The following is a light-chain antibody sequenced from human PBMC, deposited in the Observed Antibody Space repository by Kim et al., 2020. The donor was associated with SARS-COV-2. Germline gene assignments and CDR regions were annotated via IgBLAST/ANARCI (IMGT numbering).Light chain of an antibody. Sequence: SPGERATLSCRASQSVSSSFFACHQKPPGPAPRLLICGASRTATGLPDRFSGSGCGADFLLTISRLEPDDSAVYYCQQYGNSPLTFGEGTKLDIK. CDR3: QQYGNSPLT. CDR2: GAS. J-gene: IGKJ4*01. CDR1: QSVSSSF. V-gene: IGKV3-20*01.